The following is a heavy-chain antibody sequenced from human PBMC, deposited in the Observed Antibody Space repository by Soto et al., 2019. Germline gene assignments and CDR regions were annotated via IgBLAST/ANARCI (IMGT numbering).Heavy chain of an antibody. CDR1: GYTFTSYY. CDR3: SIFRETYYYDSSGYPPTDFFDY. Sequence: ASVKVSCKASGYTFTSYYMHWVRQAPGQGLECFGIINPSCGSTSYAQKFQGRVTMTRDTSTSTVYMELSSLRSEDTAVYYCSIFRETYYYDSSGYPPTDFFDYWGQGTLVTVSS. CDR2: INPSCGST. V-gene: IGHV1-46*03. D-gene: IGHD3-22*01. J-gene: IGHJ4*02.